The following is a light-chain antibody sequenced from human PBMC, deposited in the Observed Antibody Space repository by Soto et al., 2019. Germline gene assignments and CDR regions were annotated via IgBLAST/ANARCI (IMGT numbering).Light chain of an antibody. CDR1: QSVGTT. Sequence: EIVMTQFPDSLCVSPGESATLSCRASQSVGTTLAWYQQKPGQAPRLLIYGASTRASGCPPRFRGSGSGTDFTLNINYLRSEDIPVYFCQQYKEYVTFGGGTKVEV. CDR3: QQYKEYVT. CDR2: GAS. V-gene: IGKV3D-15*01. J-gene: IGKJ4*01.